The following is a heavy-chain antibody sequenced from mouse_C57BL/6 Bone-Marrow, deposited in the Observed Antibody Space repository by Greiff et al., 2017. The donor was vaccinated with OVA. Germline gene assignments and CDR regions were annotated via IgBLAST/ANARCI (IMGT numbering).Heavy chain of an antibody. D-gene: IGHD2-1*01. CDR1: GYAFTNYL. CDR3: ARSCCNYPYFDY. J-gene: IGHJ2*01. CDR2: INPGSGGN. V-gene: IGHV1-54*01. Sequence: VQLQQSGAELVRPGTSVKVSCKASGYAFTNYLIEWVKQRPGQGLEWIGVINPGSGGNNYNEKFKGKATLTADKSSSTAYMQLSSLTSEDSAVYFCARSCCNYPYFDYWGQGTTLTVSS.